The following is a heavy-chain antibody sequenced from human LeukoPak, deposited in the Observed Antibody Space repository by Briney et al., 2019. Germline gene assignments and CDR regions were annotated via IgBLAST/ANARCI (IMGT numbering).Heavy chain of an antibody. Sequence: PGGSLRLSCAASGFTFSSYWMYWVRQVPGKGLVWVSRINSSGRSTNYADSVKGRFTISRDNAKNTLYLQMNSLRAEDTAVYYCARGGYGANDRYMDARGKGTTVTVSS. CDR1: GFTFSSYW. D-gene: IGHD4-23*01. CDR3: ARGGYGANDRYMDA. V-gene: IGHV3-74*01. J-gene: IGHJ6*03. CDR2: INSSGRST.